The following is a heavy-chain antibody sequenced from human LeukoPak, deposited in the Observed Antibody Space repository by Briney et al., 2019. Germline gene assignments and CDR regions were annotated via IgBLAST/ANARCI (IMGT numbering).Heavy chain of an antibody. J-gene: IGHJ5*02. CDR3: ARTYCSSTSCYSNWFDP. D-gene: IGHD2-2*01. Sequence: ASVKVSCKASGYTFTGYYMHWVRQAPGQGLEWMGWINPSGGSTSYAQKFQGRVTMTRDMSTSTVYMELSSLRSEDTAVYYCARTYCSSTSCYSNWFDPWGQGTLVTVSS. V-gene: IGHV1-46*01. CDR2: INPSGGST. CDR1: GYTFTGYY.